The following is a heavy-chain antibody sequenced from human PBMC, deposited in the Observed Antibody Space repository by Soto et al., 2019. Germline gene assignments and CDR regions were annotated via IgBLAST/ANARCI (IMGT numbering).Heavy chain of an antibody. CDR3: ARHNYGSGSTYFDY. V-gene: IGHV4-59*08. CDR1: GGSISSYY. D-gene: IGHD3-10*01. CDR2: IYYSGST. J-gene: IGHJ4*02. Sequence: AETLSLTCTVSGGSISSYYWSWIRQPPGKGLEWIGYIYYSGSTNYNPSLKSRVTISVDTSKNQFSLKLNSMTAADTAVYYCARHNYGSGSTYFDYWGQGTLVTVSS.